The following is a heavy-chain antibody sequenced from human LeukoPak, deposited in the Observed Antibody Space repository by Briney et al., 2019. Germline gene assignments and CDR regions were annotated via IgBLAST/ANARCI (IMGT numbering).Heavy chain of an antibody. J-gene: IGHJ6*02. Sequence: GESLKISCKGSGYSFTSYWIGGVRQMPGKGLEWMGIIYPGDSDTRYSPSFQGQVTISADKSISTAYLQWSSLKASDTAMYYCARQGLTADYGYYYGMDVWGQGTTVTVSS. CDR1: GYSFTSYW. V-gene: IGHV5-51*01. D-gene: IGHD4-17*01. CDR2: IYPGDSDT. CDR3: ARQGLTADYGYYYGMDV.